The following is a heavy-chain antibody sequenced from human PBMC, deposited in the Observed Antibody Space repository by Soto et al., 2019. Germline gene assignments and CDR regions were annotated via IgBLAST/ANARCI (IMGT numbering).Heavy chain of an antibody. J-gene: IGHJ6*02. CDR3: ARVTMVPATTGGYSLYYYGLDV. CDR1: GFSLTTGGMC. CDR2: IDWDDVK. D-gene: IGHD1-26*01. V-gene: IGHV2-70*13. Sequence: SGPTLVNPTQTLILTCTFSGFSLTTGGMCVTWIRQPPGKALEWLALIDWDDVKYYSTSLKTRLTISRDTSKNQVVLTMTNMDPVDTASYYCARVTMVPATTGGYSLYYYGLDVWGQGITVTVSS.